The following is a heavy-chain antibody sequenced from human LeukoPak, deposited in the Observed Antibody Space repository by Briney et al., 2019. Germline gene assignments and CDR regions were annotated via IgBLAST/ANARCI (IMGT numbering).Heavy chain of an antibody. J-gene: IGHJ4*02. D-gene: IGHD5-24*01. Sequence: TSETLSLTCSVSGASISSGSNYWGWIRQPPGKTLEWIGSIYSSGSTYYNPSLKSRVIIIIDTSKNQFSLKLSSVTAADTAVYYCARYIQETKYYFDYWGQGTLVTVSS. CDR1: GASISSGSNY. CDR3: ARYIQETKYYFDY. CDR2: IYSSGST. V-gene: IGHV4-39*07.